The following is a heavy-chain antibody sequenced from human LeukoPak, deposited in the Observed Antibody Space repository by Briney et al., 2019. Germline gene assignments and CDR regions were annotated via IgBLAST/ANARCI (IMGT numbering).Heavy chain of an antibody. CDR3: AREPRGYGVDV. Sequence: TLSLTCTVSRGSISSGDYYCLWIRQNTGKNLEWIGYIYNSGITYYNPSLKSRVTISLDMSRNQFSLRLNSVTAADTAVYYCAREPRGYGVDVWGQGTTVTVSS. CDR1: RGSISSGDYY. J-gene: IGHJ6*02. D-gene: IGHD3-10*01. CDR2: IYNSGIT. V-gene: IGHV4-31*03.